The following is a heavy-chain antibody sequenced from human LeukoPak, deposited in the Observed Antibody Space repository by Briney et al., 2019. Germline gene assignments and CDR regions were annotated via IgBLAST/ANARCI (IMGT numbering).Heavy chain of an antibody. V-gene: IGHV4-4*02. CDR2: IYHSGST. J-gene: IGHJ4*02. CDR3: ARGYSYGFPLDF. D-gene: IGHD5-18*01. CDR1: GGSISSNNW. Sequence: SVTLPLTCAVSGGSISSNNWWSWVRQPPGKGLEWIGEIYHSGSTNYNPSLKSRVTISVDKSKNLFSLKLSSVTAADSAVYYCARGYSYGFPLDFWGQGTLVTVSS.